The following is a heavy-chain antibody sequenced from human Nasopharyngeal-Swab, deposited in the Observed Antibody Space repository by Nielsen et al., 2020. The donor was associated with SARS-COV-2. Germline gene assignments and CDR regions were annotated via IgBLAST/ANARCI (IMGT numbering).Heavy chain of an antibody. V-gene: IGHV3-48*02. CDR2: ISSSSSTI. CDR1: GFTFSSYS. CDR3: ASDSPAMFAY. D-gene: IGHD3-10*02. Sequence: GESLKISCAASGFTFSSYSMNWVRQAPGKGLEWVSYISSSSSTIYYADSVKGRFTISRDNAKNSLYLQMNSLRDEDTAVYYCASDSPAMFAYWGQGTLVTVSS. J-gene: IGHJ4*02.